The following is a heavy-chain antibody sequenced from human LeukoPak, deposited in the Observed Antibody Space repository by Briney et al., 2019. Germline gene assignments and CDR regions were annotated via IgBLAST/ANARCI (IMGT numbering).Heavy chain of an antibody. Sequence: PGGSLRLSCEDSGCSSADYGMSWVRQLPGKGLGWVAGINWDGGNRFYADAVKGRFIITRDHAKNSLFLQMNSLRDEDTALYYFTRDRSSNWYNVAYWGQGALVIVSS. CDR2: INWDGGNR. CDR1: GCSSADYG. V-gene: IGHV3-20*04. CDR3: TRDRSSNWYNVAY. J-gene: IGHJ4*02. D-gene: IGHD6-13*01.